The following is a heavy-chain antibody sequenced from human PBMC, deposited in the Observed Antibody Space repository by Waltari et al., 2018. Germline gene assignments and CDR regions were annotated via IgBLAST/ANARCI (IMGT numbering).Heavy chain of an antibody. J-gene: IGHJ4*02. CDR3: ARGSGVDS. CDR1: GFTFSTYV. CDR2: ISDAGGII. V-gene: IGHV3-23*01. Sequence: EVQLLESGGGLVQPGGSLRLSCAASGFTFSTYVMNWVRQAPGKGLGWVSSISDAGGIINYADSVKGRFTISRDNSKNTLYLQMNSLRAEDSAVYYCARGSGVDSWGQGTLVTISS. D-gene: IGHD7-27*01.